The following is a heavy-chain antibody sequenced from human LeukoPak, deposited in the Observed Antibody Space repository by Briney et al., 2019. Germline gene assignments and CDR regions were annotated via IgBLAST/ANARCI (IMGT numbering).Heavy chain of an antibody. J-gene: IGHJ6*02. D-gene: IGHD6-6*01. CDR1: GGSFSGYY. Sequence: PSEALSLTCAVYGGSFSGYYWSWIRQPPGKGLEWIGYIYYSGSTNYNPSLKSRVTISVDTSKNQFSLKLSSVTAADTAVYYCARVGIGSSGPYYYYGMDVWGQGTTVTVSS. V-gene: IGHV4-59*01. CDR3: ARVGIGSSGPYYYYGMDV. CDR2: IYYSGST.